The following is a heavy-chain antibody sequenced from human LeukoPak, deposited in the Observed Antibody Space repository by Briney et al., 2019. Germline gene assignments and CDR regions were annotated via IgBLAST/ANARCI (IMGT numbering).Heavy chain of an antibody. V-gene: IGHV3-21*01. Sequence: PRGSLRLSCAASGFDFSTYAINWVRQAPGKGLEWVSSISTMSNYIFYGDSVKGRFTISRDNAKNSVYLQMNSLRPEDTAVYYCSRDRLGGLDLWGQGTLVTVSS. J-gene: IGHJ5*02. CDR2: ISTMSNYI. CDR3: SRDRLGGLDL. CDR1: GFDFSTYA. D-gene: IGHD5-12*01.